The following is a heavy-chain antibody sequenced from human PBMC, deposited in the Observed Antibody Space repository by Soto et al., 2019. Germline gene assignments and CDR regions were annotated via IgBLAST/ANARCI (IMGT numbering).Heavy chain of an antibody. CDR1: GFAFTNYG. CDR3: ARDVAMPTGFVLGY. V-gene: IGHV3-30*03. CDR2: ISNDGSKK. Sequence: QVQVVESGGGVVQPGTSLRLSCAASGFAFTNYGIHWVRQAPGKGLEWVAHISNDGSKKFYADSVKGRFTISRDNSENTVYLQMTRLRPDDTAGFYCARDVAMPTGFVLGYWGQGTLVTVSS. D-gene: IGHD2-21*01. J-gene: IGHJ4*02.